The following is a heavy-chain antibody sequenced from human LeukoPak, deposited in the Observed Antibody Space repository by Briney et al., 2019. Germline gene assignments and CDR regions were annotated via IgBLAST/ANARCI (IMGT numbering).Heavy chain of an antibody. Sequence: GGSLRLSCAASGFTFSSYWMSWVRQAPGKGLEWVANIKQDGSEKYYVDSVKCRFTISRDNAKNSLYLQMNSLRAEDTAVYYCARDLTGYYYYYMDVWGKGTTVTVSS. D-gene: IGHD1-1*01. J-gene: IGHJ6*03. V-gene: IGHV3-7*01. CDR3: ARDLTGYYYYYMDV. CDR2: IKQDGSEK. CDR1: GFTFSSYW.